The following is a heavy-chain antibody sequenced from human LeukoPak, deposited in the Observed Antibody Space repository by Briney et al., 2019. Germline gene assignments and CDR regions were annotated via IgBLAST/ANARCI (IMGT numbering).Heavy chain of an antibody. J-gene: IGHJ4*02. CDR2: ISSSSSYI. CDR3: ARRPTHDY. Sequence: GGSLRLSCAASGFTFSSYAMSWVRQAPGKGLEWVSSISSSSSYIYYADSVKGRSTISRDNAKNSLYLQMNSLRAEDTAVYYCARRPTHDYWGQGTLVTVSS. V-gene: IGHV3-21*01. CDR1: GFTFSSYA. D-gene: IGHD3-3*01.